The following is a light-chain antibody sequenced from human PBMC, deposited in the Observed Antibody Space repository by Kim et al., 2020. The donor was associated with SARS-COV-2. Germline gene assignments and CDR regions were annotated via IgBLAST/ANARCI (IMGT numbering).Light chain of an antibody. V-gene: IGKV3-15*01. CDR3: QEYESWPPAFT. CDR2: GSS. Sequence: PVEKAALTCRASQNISTSLAWYQRQPGQSPRLLIFGSSTRATGVPARFSGSGSGTTFTLTISSLQSEDFALYYCQEYESWPPAFTFGGGTKVDIK. CDR1: QNISTS. J-gene: IGKJ4*01.